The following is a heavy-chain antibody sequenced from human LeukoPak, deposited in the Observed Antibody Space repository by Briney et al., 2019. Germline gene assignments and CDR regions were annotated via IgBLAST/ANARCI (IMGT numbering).Heavy chain of an antibody. Sequence: SDTLSLTCTVSGGSISSYYWSWIRQPQGKGLEWIGYIYYSGSTNYNPSLKSRVTISVDTSKNQFSLKLSSVTAADTAVYYCARGRGATNYWGQGTLVTVSS. CDR1: GGSISSYY. CDR2: IYYSGST. V-gene: IGHV4-59*01. D-gene: IGHD1-26*01. J-gene: IGHJ4*02. CDR3: ARGRGATNY.